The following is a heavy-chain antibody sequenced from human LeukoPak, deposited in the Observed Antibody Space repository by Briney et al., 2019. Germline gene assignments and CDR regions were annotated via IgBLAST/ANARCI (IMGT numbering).Heavy chain of an antibody. CDR1: GGTFSSYA. V-gene: IGHV1-69*05. J-gene: IGHJ3*02. CDR3: ARGWMYEITIFGVVSYAFDI. CDR2: IIPIFGTA. D-gene: IGHD3-3*01. Sequence: ASVKVSCKASGGTFSSYAISWVRQAPGQGLEWMGGIIPIFGTANYAQKFQGRVTITRNTSISTAYMELSSLRSEDTAVYYCARGWMYEITIFGVVSYAFDIWGQGTMVTVSS.